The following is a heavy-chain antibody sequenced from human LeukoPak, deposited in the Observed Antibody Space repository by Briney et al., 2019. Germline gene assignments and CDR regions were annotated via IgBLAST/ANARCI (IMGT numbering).Heavy chain of an antibody. D-gene: IGHD3-10*01. Sequence: SVKVSCKASGGTFSSYAISWVRQAPGQGLEWMGGIIPIFGTANYAQKFQGRVTITADESTSTAYMELSSLRSEDTAVYYCAISSLVRGVIHFYYYYGMDVWGQGTTVTVSS. J-gene: IGHJ6*02. CDR2: IIPIFGTA. CDR3: AISSLVRGVIHFYYYYGMDV. V-gene: IGHV1-69*01. CDR1: GGTFSSYA.